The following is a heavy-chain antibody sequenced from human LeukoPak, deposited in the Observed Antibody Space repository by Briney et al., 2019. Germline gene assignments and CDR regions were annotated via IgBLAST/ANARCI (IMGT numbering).Heavy chain of an antibody. CDR3: ARGTVTETFDY. V-gene: IGHV4-59*12. CDR1: GASISSYY. Sequence: SETLSLTCTVSGASISSYYWSWIRQHPGKGLEWIGYIYYSGITNYNPSLKSRVTISVDTSKNQFSLKLSSVTAADTAVYYCARGTVTETFDYWGQGTLVTVSS. D-gene: IGHD4-17*01. J-gene: IGHJ4*02. CDR2: IYYSGIT.